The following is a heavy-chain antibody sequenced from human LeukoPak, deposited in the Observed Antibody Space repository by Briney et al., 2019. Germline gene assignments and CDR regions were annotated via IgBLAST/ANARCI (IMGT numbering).Heavy chain of an antibody. D-gene: IGHD6-6*01. CDR3: ARANGGSSSSTFDY. CDR2: ISSSSSYI. Sequence: PGGSLRLSCAASGFTFSSYSMNWVRQAPGKGLEWVSSISSSSSYIYYADSVKGRFTISRDNAKNSLYLQMNSLRAEDTAVCYCARANGGSSSSTFDYWGQGTLVTVSS. J-gene: IGHJ4*02. V-gene: IGHV3-21*01. CDR1: GFTFSSYS.